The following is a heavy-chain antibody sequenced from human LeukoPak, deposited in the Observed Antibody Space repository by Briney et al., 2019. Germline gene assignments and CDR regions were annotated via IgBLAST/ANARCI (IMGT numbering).Heavy chain of an antibody. Sequence: PSETLSLTCAVSVYSISSGYYWGWIRQPPGKGLEWIGESNDSGSTNYNPSLKSRVTISLYASKNKFSLKQSSVTAADTAVYYCARGKDCSITSCYGGYCIDYLGQGTLVTVSS. D-gene: IGHD2-2*01. CDR1: VYSISSGYY. CDR2: SNDSGST. V-gene: IGHV4-38-2*01. J-gene: IGHJ4*02. CDR3: ARGKDCSITSCYGGYCIDY.